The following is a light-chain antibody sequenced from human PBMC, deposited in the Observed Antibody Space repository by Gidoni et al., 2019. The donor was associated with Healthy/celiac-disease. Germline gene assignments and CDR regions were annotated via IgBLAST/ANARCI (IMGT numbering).Light chain of an antibody. CDR1: QSISSY. J-gene: IGKJ4*01. CDR3: QQRYSTPPLT. Sequence: QMTQSQSSLSASVGDRVTITCRASQSISSYLNWYQQKPGKAPKLLIYAASSLQSGVPSRLSGSGSGTDFTTTTSSLQPAEFATYYCQQRYSTPPLTFGGGTKVEIK. V-gene: IGKV1-39*01. CDR2: AAS.